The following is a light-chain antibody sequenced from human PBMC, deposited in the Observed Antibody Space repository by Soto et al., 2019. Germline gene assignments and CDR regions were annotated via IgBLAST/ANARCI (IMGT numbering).Light chain of an antibody. V-gene: IGKV1-6*01. CDR3: LQDYNYPRT. J-gene: IGKJ1*01. CDR2: GAT. CDR1: QAIRTE. Sequence: ALQMTQSPSSLSASVGDRVTITCRASQAIRTELGWYQQKPGKAPKLLIYGATTLQSGVPSRFSGSGSGTDFTLTISVLQPEDFATYYCLQDYNYPRTFGQGTKVEVK.